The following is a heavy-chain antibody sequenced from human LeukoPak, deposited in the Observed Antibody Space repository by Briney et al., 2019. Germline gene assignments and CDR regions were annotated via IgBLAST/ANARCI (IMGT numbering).Heavy chain of an antibody. V-gene: IGHV4-30-2*01. CDR3: ASGNTGYDQDSFDI. J-gene: IGHJ3*02. CDR2: IYHSGST. CDR1: GGSISSGGYS. D-gene: IGHD5-12*01. Sequence: PSETLSLTCAVSGGSISSGGYSWSWVRQPPGEGLEWVGYIYHSGSTYYNPSLQSRVTISLDRSKNQFSLKLSSMTAADTAVYYCASGNTGYDQDSFDIWGQGTMVTVSS.